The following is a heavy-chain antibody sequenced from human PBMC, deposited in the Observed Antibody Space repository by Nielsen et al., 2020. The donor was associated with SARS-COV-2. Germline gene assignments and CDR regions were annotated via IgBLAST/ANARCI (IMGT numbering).Heavy chain of an antibody. J-gene: IGHJ4*02. CDR2: IIPILGIA. V-gene: IGHV1-69*04. D-gene: IGHD5-12*01. Sequence: SVKVSCKASGGTFSSYAISWVRQAPGQGLEWMGRIIPILGIANYAQKFQGRVTITADKSTSTAYMELSSLRSEDTAVYYCARRSSGYDYPHQGGGSKPRSGYYFDYWGQGTLVTVSS. CDR3: ARRSSGYDYPHQGGGSKPRSGYYFDY. CDR1: GGTFSSYA.